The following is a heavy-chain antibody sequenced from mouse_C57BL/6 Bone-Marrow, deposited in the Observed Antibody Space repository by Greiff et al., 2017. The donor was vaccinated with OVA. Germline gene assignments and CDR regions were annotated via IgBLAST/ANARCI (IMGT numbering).Heavy chain of an antibody. CDR1: GFTFSSYG. CDR3: ASRRWTAWFAY. CDR2: ISSGGSYT. Sequence: EVKLMESGGDLVKPGGSLKLSCAASGFTFSSYGMSWVRQTPDKRLEWVATISSGGSYTYYPDSVKGRFTISRDNAKNTLYLQMSSLKSEDTAMYYCASRRWTAWFAYWGQGTLVTVSA. J-gene: IGHJ3*01. V-gene: IGHV5-6*02. D-gene: IGHD2-3*01.